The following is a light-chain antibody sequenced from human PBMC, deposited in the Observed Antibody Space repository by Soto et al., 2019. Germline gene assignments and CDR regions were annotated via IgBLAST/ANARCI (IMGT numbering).Light chain of an antibody. CDR1: SSDVGAYNY. CDR3: SSYTRSTTLVV. J-gene: IGLJ3*02. Sequence: QSVLTQPASVSGSPGQSITISCTGTSSDVGAYNYVSWYQQHPGKAPKLMIYEVSNRPSGVSNRFSGSKSGNTASLTISGLQAEDEADYYCSSYTRSTTLVVFGGGTKVTVL. V-gene: IGLV2-14*01. CDR2: EVS.